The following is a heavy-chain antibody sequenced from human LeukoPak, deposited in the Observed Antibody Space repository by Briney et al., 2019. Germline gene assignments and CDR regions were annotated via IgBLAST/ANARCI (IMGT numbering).Heavy chain of an antibody. Sequence: ETLSPTCAVYGGSFSGYYWSWIRQPPGKGLEWIGEINHSGSTNYNPSLKSRVTISVDTSKNQFSLKLSSVTAADTAVYYCASLGYCSSTSCPRYYGMDVWGQGTTVTVSS. CDR3: ASLGYCSSTSCPRYYGMDV. CDR1: GGSFSGYY. J-gene: IGHJ6*02. CDR2: INHSGST. D-gene: IGHD2-2*01. V-gene: IGHV4-34*01.